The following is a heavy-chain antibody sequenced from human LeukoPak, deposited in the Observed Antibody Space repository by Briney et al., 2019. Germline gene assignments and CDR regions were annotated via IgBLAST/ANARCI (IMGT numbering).Heavy chain of an antibody. J-gene: IGHJ6*04. CDR1: GYSFTSYW. CDR3: ARHWARGEDYYYGMYV. CDR2: IDPSDSYT. Sequence: GESLKISCKGSGYSFTSYWISWVRQMPGKGLEWMGRIDPSDSYTNYSPSFQGHVTISADKSISTAYLQWSSLKASDTAMYYCARHWARGEDYYYGMYVWGKGTTVTVSS. D-gene: IGHD2-15*01. V-gene: IGHV5-10-1*01.